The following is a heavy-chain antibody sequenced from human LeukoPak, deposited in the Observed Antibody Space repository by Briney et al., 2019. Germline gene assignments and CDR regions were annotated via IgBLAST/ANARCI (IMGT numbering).Heavy chain of an antibody. CDR3: ARLLCSSTSCYGNYYYYYMDV. CDR2: IYSSGGT. V-gene: IGHV4-4*07. D-gene: IGHD2-2*01. J-gene: IGHJ6*03. Sequence: SETLSLTCTVSGGSINNYYWSWIRQPAGKGLEWIGRIYSSGGTTYNPSLKSRVSISVDKSNNQFSLKLSSVTAADTAVYYCARLLCSSTSCYGNYYYYYMDVWGKGTTVTVSS. CDR1: GGSINNYY.